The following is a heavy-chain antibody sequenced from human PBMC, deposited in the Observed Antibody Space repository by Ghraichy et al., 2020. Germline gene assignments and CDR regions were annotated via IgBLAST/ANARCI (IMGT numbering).Heavy chain of an antibody. CDR3: ARGLNSGHYYYYYYMDA. V-gene: IGHV4-59*01. J-gene: IGHJ6*03. D-gene: IGHD1-26*01. CDR2: IYYNGNT. CDR1: GGSISSYY. Sequence: SETLSLTCTVSGGSISSYYWNWIRQPPGRGLEWIGYIYYNGNTNYNPSLKSRVTISKDTSNNQFSLRLSSVTAADTAVYYCARGLNSGHYYYYYYMDAWGKGTTVTVSS.